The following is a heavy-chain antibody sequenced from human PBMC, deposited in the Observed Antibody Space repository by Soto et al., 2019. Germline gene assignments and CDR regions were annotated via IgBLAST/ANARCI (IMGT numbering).Heavy chain of an antibody. J-gene: IGHJ4*02. Sequence: EVQLVESGGGLVKPGGSLRLSCAASGFTFTNAWMSWVRQAPGKGLEWVGRIKRKTDSGTSDYAAPVRGRFTISRDDSENTLYLQMDSLKTEDTAVYYWPTPTTVTTPSGFWGQGTLVTVSS. V-gene: IGHV3-15*01. CDR1: GFTFTNAW. CDR2: IKRKTDSGTS. D-gene: IGHD4-17*01. CDR3: PTPTTVTTPSGF.